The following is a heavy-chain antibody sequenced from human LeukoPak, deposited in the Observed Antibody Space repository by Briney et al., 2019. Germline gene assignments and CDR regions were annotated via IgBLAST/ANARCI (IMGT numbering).Heavy chain of an antibody. V-gene: IGHV3-30*03. D-gene: IGHD6-19*01. CDR2: ISYDGRDN. J-gene: IGHJ4*02. CDR3: ARAVYRSGGYYLDY. Sequence: GGSLSLSCAASGFTFSRYVMQGVRQAPGKGLEWVAVISYDGRDNNYADSVKGRFTISRDNSMDTLYLQMNSLRAEDTAVYYCARAVYRSGGYYLDYWGQGILVTVSS. CDR1: GFTFSRYV.